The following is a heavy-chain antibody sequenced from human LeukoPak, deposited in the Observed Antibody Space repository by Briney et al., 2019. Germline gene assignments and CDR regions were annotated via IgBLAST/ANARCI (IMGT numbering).Heavy chain of an antibody. CDR2: INPNSGGT. V-gene: IGHV1-2*02. Sequence: ASVKVSCKASGYTFTGYYMHWVRQAPGQGLEWMGWINPNSGGTNYAQKFQGRVTMTRDTSISTAYMELRRLRSDDTAVYYCGRQLPQTGAFDIWGQGTMVTVSS. CDR3: GRQLPQTGAFDI. J-gene: IGHJ3*02. D-gene: IGHD2-2*01. CDR1: GYTFTGYY.